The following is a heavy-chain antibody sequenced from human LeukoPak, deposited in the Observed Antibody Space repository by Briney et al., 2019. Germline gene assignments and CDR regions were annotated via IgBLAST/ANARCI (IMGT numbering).Heavy chain of an antibody. D-gene: IGHD1-26*01. Sequence: QTGGSLRLSCAASGFTFSSYTMNWVRQAPGKGLEWVSYISSSGSTIYYADSVKGRFTISRDNAKNSLYLQMNSLRAEDTAVYYCARVARVSIVGDMDVWGKGTTVTVSS. CDR3: ARVARVSIVGDMDV. CDR2: ISSSGSTI. CDR1: GFTFSSYT. J-gene: IGHJ6*03. V-gene: IGHV3-48*01.